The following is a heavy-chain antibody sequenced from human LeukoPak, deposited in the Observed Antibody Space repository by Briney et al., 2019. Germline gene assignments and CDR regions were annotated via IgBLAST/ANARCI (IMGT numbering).Heavy chain of an antibody. V-gene: IGHV4-59*11. Sequence: SETLSVTCTVSGVSIGSHYWSWIRQSPGKGLERIGCVYNSGTTVYNPSLTGRVTIPVDTSKNQYSLNLRSVTAADAAVYYCARDAYWGQGILVTVSS. CDR2: VYNSGTT. CDR3: ARDAY. J-gene: IGHJ4*02. CDR1: GVSIGSHY.